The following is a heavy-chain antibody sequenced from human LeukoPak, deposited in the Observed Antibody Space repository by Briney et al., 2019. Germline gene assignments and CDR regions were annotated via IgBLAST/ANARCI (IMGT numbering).Heavy chain of an antibody. CDR2: IYTSGST. CDR3: ARALTTLYYYYMDV. Sequence: SETLSLTCTVSGGSISSYYWSWIRQPAGKGLEWIGRIYTSGSTNYNPPLKSRVTMSVDTSKNQFSLKLSSVTAADTAVYYCARALTTLYYYYMDVWGKGTTVTVSS. D-gene: IGHD4-11*01. V-gene: IGHV4-4*07. J-gene: IGHJ6*03. CDR1: GGSISSYY.